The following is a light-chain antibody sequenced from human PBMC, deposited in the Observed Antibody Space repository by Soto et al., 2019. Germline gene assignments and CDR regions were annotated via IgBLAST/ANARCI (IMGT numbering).Light chain of an antibody. Sequence: DIQMTQSPSTLSGSVGDRVTITCRASQTTSSWLAWYQQKPGKAPKLLIYDASSLESGVPSRFSGSGSGTEFTLTISSLQPDDFATYYCQQYNSYSRTFGQGTKVDIK. J-gene: IGKJ1*01. V-gene: IGKV1-5*01. CDR3: QQYNSYSRT. CDR2: DAS. CDR1: QTTSSW.